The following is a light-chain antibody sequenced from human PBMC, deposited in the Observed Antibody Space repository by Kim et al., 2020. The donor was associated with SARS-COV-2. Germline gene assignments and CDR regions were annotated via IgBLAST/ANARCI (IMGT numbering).Light chain of an antibody. J-gene: IGLJ3*02. CDR3: QAWDSSTREV. Sequence: SYELTQPPSVSVSPGQTASITCSGDKLGDKYACWYQQKPGQSPVLVIYQDSKRPSGIPERFSGSNSGNTATLTISGTPAMDEADYYCQAWDSSTREVFGG. V-gene: IGLV3-1*01. CDR1: KLGDKY. CDR2: QDS.